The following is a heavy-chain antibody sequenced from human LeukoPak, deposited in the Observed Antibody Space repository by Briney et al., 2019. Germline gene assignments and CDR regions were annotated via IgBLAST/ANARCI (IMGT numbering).Heavy chain of an antibody. V-gene: IGHV3-21*01. CDR3: ARDVGKRPAYYYAMDV. CDR1: GFTFSSYT. CDR2: ISSSSGYI. J-gene: IGHJ6*02. D-gene: IGHD7-27*01. Sequence: PGGSLRLSCAASGFTFSSYTMHWVRQAPGKGLEWVSSISSSSGYIYYAGSVKSRFTIARDNSKNTLYLQMNSLRAEDTAVYYCARDVGKRPAYYYAMDVWGHGITVTVSS.